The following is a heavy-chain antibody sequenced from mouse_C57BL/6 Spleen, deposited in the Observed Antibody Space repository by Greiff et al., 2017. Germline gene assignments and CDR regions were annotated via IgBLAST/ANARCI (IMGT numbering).Heavy chain of an antibody. Sequence: EVKLQESGGGLVKPGGSLKLSCAASGFTFSSYAMSWVRQTPEKRLEWVATISDGGSYTYYPDNVKGRFTISRDNAKNNLYLQMSHLKSEDTAMYYCARVRDGYSWYFDVWGTGTTVTVSS. CDR1: GFTFSSYA. D-gene: IGHD2-3*01. CDR2: ISDGGSYT. V-gene: IGHV5-4*03. J-gene: IGHJ1*03. CDR3: ARVRDGYSWYFDV.